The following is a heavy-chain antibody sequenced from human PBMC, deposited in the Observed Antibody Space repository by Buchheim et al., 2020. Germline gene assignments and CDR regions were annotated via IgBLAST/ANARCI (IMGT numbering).Heavy chain of an antibody. J-gene: IGHJ6*02. CDR3: ARDAVRTAANYYYYGMDV. CDR2: IYTSGST. D-gene: IGHD2-2*01. V-gene: IGHV4-61*02. CDR1: GGSISSGSYY. Sequence: QVQLQESGPGLVKPSQTLSLTCTVSGGSISSGSYYWSWIRQPAGKGLEWIGRIYTSGSTNYNPSLKSRVTISVDTSKNQFSLKLSSVTAADTAVYYCARDAVRTAANYYYYGMDVWGQGTT.